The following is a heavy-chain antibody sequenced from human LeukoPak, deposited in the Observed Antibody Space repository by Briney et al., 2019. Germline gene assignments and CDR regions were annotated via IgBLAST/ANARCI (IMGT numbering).Heavy chain of an antibody. CDR3: ARDLGASGSPLDY. Sequence: SVKVSCKASGGTFSSYAISWVRRAPGQGLEWMGGIIPIFGTANYAQKFQGRVTITADESTSTAYMELSSLRSEDTAVYYCARDLGASGSPLDYWGQGTLVTVSS. CDR1: GGTFSSYA. V-gene: IGHV1-69*13. CDR2: IIPIFGTA. J-gene: IGHJ4*02. D-gene: IGHD1-26*01.